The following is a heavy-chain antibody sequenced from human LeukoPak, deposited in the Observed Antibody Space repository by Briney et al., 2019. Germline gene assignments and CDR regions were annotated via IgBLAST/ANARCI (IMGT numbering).Heavy chain of an antibody. D-gene: IGHD1-14*01. V-gene: IGHV4-59*08. Sequence: SETLSLTCTVSGGSISSYSWSWIRQPPGKGLEWSGEIYYSGSTSYNPSLKSRVTISVDTSKNQLSLKLSSATAADTAVYYCARVLPPLYYFDYWGQGTLVTVSS. CDR2: IYYSGST. CDR1: GGSISSYS. CDR3: ARVLPPLYYFDY. J-gene: IGHJ4*02.